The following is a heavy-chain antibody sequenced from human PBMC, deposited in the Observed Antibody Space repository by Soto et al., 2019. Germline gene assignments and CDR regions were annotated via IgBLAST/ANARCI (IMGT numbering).Heavy chain of an antibody. V-gene: IGHV3-23*01. CDR2: ISGSGGST. D-gene: IGHD3-10*01. CDR3: AKEERAYASGSYYN. Sequence: GSLRLSCAASGFTFSSYAMSWVRQAPGKGLEWVSAISGSGGSTHYADSVKGRFTISRDNSKNTVYLQMNTLRAEDTAVYYCAKEERAYASGSYYNWGQGTLVTVS. CDR1: GFTFSSYA. J-gene: IGHJ4*02.